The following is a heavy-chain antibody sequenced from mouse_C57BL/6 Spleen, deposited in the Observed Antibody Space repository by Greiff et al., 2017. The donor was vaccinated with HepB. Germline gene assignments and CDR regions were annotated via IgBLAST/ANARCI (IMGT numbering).Heavy chain of an antibody. J-gene: IGHJ1*03. CDR2: IYPGSGST. V-gene: IGHV1-55*01. CDR3: ARWGYGSSYDFDV. D-gene: IGHD1-1*01. CDR1: GYTFTSYW. Sequence: VQLQQSGAELVKPGASVKMSCKASGYTFTSYWITWVKQRPGQGLEWIGDIYPGSGSTNYNEKFKSKATLTVDTSSSTAYMQLSSLTSEDSAVYYCARWGYGSSYDFDVWGTGTTVTVSS.